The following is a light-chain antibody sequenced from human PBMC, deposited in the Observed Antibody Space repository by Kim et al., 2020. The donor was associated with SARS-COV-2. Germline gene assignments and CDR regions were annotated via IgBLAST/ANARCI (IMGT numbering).Light chain of an antibody. CDR1: QSVSSY. J-gene: IGKJ5*01. CDR2: DAS. V-gene: IGKV3-11*01. CDR3: QKRSNWPIT. Sequence: VSAGERATLSCRASQSVSSYLAWYQQKPGQAPRLLIYDASNRATGIPARFSGSGSGTDFTLTISSLEPEDFAVYYCQKRSNWPITFGQGTRLEIK.